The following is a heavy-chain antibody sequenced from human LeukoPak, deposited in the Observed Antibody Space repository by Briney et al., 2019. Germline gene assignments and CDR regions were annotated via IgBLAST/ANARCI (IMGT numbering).Heavy chain of an antibody. D-gene: IGHD3-22*01. CDR1: GFTFATYW. CDR3: ARDPYYSETSGYEFGAFDI. J-gene: IGHJ3*02. V-gene: IGHV3-7*01. CDR2: IRQDGSEK. Sequence: GGSLRLSCAASGFTFATYWMTWVRQAPGKGLEWVANIRQDGSEKQYVDSVKGRFTISRDSAKNSLYLQMNSLRAEDTAVYFCARDPYYSETSGYEFGAFDIWGQGTKVTVSS.